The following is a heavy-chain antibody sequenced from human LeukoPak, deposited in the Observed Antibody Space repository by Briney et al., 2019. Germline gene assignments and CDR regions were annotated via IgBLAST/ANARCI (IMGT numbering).Heavy chain of an antibody. CDR1: GDSISSSSYS. V-gene: IGHV4-39*07. CDR2: IYYSGST. D-gene: IGHD6-19*01. Sequence: KPSETLSLTCTVSGDSISSSSYSWGWIRQPPGKGLEWIGSIYYSGSTYYNPSLKSRVTISVDTSKNQFSLKLSSVTAADTAVYYCARAGGFGEQWLTGTRWFDPWGQGTLVTVSS. J-gene: IGHJ5*02. CDR3: ARAGGFGEQWLTGTRWFDP.